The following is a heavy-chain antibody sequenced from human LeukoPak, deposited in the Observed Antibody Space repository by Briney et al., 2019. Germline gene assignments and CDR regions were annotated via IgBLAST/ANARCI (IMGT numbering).Heavy chain of an antibody. D-gene: IGHD1-26*01. CDR1: GFTFSSYA. Sequence: PGGSLRLSCAASGFTFSSYAMHWVRQAPGKGLEWVAVISYDGSNKYYADSVKGRFTISRDNSKNTLYLQMNSLRAEDTAVYYCAKDRVWELLSSWGQGTLVTVSS. J-gene: IGHJ5*02. V-gene: IGHV3-30-3*01. CDR3: AKDRVWELLSS. CDR2: ISYDGSNK.